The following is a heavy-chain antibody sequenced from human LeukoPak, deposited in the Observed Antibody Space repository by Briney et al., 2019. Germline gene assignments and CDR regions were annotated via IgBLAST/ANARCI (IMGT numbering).Heavy chain of an antibody. CDR2: IYHRGST. CDR1: GGSISSSHW. D-gene: IGHD3-22*01. Sequence: SETLSLTCAVSGGSISSSHWWSWVRQPPGKALEWIGEIYHRGSTNYNPSLKSRVPISVDKSKDQFSLKLSSVTAADTAVYYWAPLGGIYYDSSGYRIGPGDGGQGTLVTVSS. V-gene: IGHV4-4*02. J-gene: IGHJ4*02. CDR3: APLGGIYYDSSGYRIGPGD.